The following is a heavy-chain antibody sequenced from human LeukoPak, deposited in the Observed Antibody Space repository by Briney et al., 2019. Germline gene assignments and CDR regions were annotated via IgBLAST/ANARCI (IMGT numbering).Heavy chain of an antibody. CDR2: INWNGGST. CDR1: GFTFSSYG. J-gene: IGHJ4*02. D-gene: IGHD5-18*01. Sequence: GGTLRLSCAASGFTFSSYGMSWVRQAPGKGLEWVSAINWNGGSTGYADSVKGRFTISRDNAKNSLYLQMNSLRAEDTALYYCARVRAAMAHYFDYWGQGTLVTVSS. CDR3: ARVRAAMAHYFDY. V-gene: IGHV3-20*04.